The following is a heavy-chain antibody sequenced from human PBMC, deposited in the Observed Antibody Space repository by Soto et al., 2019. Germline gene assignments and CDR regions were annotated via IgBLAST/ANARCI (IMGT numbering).Heavy chain of an antibody. J-gene: IGHJ6*03. CDR1: GFTVSSNY. CDR2: IYSGGST. V-gene: IGHV3-66*01. D-gene: IGHD3-10*01. CDR3: ARAGITMVRGVIYYYYYMDV. Sequence: GGSLRLSCAASGFTVSSNYMSWVRQAPGKGLEWVSVIYSGGSTYYADSVKGRFTISRDNSKNTLYLQMNSLRAEDTAVYYCARAGITMVRGVIYYYYYMDVWGKGTTVTVSS.